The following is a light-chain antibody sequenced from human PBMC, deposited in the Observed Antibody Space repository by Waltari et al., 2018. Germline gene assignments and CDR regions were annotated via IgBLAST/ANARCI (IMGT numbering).Light chain of an antibody. CDR3: QSADSSGTYVV. V-gene: IGLV3-25*03. J-gene: IGLJ2*01. CDR1: ALPKRY. Sequence: SYELTQPPSVSVSPGQTARITCSGDALPKRYASWYQQKPGQAPVLGIYKDIERPSGIPEGSVGARAGTTGTWAISGVQAEDEADYYCQSADSSGTYVVFGGGTKLTVL. CDR2: KDI.